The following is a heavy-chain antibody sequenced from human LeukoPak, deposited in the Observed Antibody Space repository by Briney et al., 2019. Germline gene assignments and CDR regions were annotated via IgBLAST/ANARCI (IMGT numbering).Heavy chain of an antibody. CDR2: IYYSGST. CDR3: ARRLAVYGDCFDY. V-gene: IGHV4-39*01. Sequence: SETLSLTCTVSGGSISSSSYYWGWIRQPPGKGLEWIGSIYYSGSTYYNPSLKSRVTISVDTSKNQFSLKLSSVTAADTAVYYRARRLAVYGDCFDYWGQGTLVTVSS. CDR1: GGSISSSSYY. J-gene: IGHJ4*02. D-gene: IGHD4-17*01.